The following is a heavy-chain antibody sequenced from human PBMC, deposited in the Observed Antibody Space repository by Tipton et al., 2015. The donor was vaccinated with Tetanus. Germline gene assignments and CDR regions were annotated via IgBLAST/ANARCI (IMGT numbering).Heavy chain of an antibody. J-gene: IGHJ4*02. V-gene: IGHV3-23*01. D-gene: IGHD4-17*01. Sequence: SLRLSCEASGFIFSSYAMSWVRQAPGMGLEWVSIIGGSGATPYYAESVRGRFTISRDISKSTLFLQMDGLRAEDTAVYYCARVSDYASPSLGFDYWGQGTLVTVSS. CDR2: IGGSGATP. CDR3: ARVSDYASPSLGFDY. CDR1: GFIFSSYA.